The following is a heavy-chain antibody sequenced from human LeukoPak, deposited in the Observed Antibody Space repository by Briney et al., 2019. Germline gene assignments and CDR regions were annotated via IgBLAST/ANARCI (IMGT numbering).Heavy chain of an antibody. CDR3: AREKVGYCSSTSCLDAFDI. D-gene: IGHD2-2*01. V-gene: IGHV1-69*05. J-gene: IGHJ3*02. CDR2: IIPIFGTA. Sequence: WASVKVSCKASGGTFSSYAISWVRRAPGQGLEWMGGIIPIFGTANYAQKFQGRVTITTDESTSTAYMELSSLRSEDTAVYYCAREKVGYCSSTSCLDAFDIWGQGTMVTVSS. CDR1: GGTFSSYA.